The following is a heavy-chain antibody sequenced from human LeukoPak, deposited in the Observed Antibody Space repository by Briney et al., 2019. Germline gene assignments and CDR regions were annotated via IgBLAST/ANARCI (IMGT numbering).Heavy chain of an antibody. Sequence: PSETLSLTCTVSGGSISSYYWSWIRQPPGKGLEWIGYIYYSGSTNYNPSLKSRVTISVDTSKNQFSLKLSSVTAADTAVYYCARLGEGAAAGTFDYWGQGTLVTVSS. CDR1: GGSISSYY. V-gene: IGHV4-59*08. CDR2: IYYSGST. J-gene: IGHJ4*02. D-gene: IGHD6-13*01. CDR3: ARLGEGAAAGTFDY.